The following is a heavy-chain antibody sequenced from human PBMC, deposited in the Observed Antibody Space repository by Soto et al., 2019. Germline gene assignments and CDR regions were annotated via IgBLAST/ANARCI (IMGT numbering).Heavy chain of an antibody. D-gene: IGHD3-3*01. V-gene: IGHV3-15*01. J-gene: IGHJ4*02. CDR1: GFTFSNAW. CDR2: IKSKTDGGTT. Sequence: LGGSLRLSCAASGFTFSNAWMSWVRQAPGKGLEWVGRIKSKTDGGTTDYAAPVKGRFTISRDDSKNTLYLQMNSLKTEDTAVYYCTTPYYDFWSGYYSFDYWGQGTLVTVSS. CDR3: TTPYYDFWSGYYSFDY.